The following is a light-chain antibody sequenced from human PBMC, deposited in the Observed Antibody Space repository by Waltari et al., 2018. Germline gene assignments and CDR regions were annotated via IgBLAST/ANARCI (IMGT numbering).Light chain of an antibody. V-gene: IGLV1-47*01. CDR3: ASWDDNLSGAV. CDR1: SSNIGSNY. CDR2: RND. J-gene: IGLJ2*01. Sequence: QSVLTQPPSTSGTPGQRVTIYCSGSSSNIGSNYVYWYQQFPGTAPKLLIYRNDQRPSGVPDRFSGSKFGTSTSLAISGLRSDDEADYFRASWDDNLSGAVFGGGTRLTVL.